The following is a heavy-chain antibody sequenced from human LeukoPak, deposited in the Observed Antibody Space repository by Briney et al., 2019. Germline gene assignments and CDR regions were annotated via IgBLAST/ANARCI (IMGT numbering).Heavy chain of an antibody. CDR1: GYSISSGYY. Sequence: SETLSLTCTVSGYSISSGYYWGWIRQPPGKGLEWIGSIYHSGSTYYNPSLKSRVTISVDTSKNQFSLKLSSVTAADTAVYYCARDLRVGWVAASPFDYWGQGTLVTVSS. J-gene: IGHJ4*02. V-gene: IGHV4-38-2*02. CDR2: IYHSGST. D-gene: IGHD2-15*01. CDR3: ARDLRVGWVAASPFDY.